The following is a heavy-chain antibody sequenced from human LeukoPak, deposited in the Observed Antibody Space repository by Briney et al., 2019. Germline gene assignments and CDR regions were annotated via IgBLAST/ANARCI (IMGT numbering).Heavy chain of an antibody. D-gene: IGHD6-13*01. J-gene: IGHJ3*01. CDR3: ARDVPPAADAFDL. Sequence: GGPLRPSCAASGFTVSNNYMSWVRQAPGKGLEWVSVIYSGGSTYYADSVKGRFTISRDNSKNTLLLQMNSLRAEDTAVYYCARDVPPAADAFDLWGQGTMVTVSS. CDR1: GFTVSNNY. V-gene: IGHV3-66*01. CDR2: IYSGGST.